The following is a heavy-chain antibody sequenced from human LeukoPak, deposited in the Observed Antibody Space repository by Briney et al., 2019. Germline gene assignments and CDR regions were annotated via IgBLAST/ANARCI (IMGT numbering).Heavy chain of an antibody. CDR3: AGFFYDNSGDAFDI. D-gene: IGHD3-22*01. Sequence: SVKVSCMDSRGSFTFTSHAISWVRQAPGQGLEWMVVLIPIYGSTNYAQKFQGRVTITSDESTRTVYMELSSLRAEDSAVHYCAGFFYDNSGDAFDIWGQGTMVTVSS. CDR2: LIPIYGST. J-gene: IGHJ3*02. CDR1: RGSFTFTSHA. V-gene: IGHV1-69*13.